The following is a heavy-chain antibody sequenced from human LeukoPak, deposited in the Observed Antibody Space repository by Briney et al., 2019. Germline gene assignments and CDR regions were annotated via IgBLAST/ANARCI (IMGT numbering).Heavy chain of an antibody. V-gene: IGHV3-23*01. Sequence: GGSLRPSCAASGFTFSNYGMNWVREAPGKGLEWVSAISGSGGGTFYADSVKGQFTISRDNSKNTMYLQMNSLRAERTAVYYCTKCLKWFGERNNYSYYTDVWGKGTTVTISS. CDR1: GFTFSNYG. CDR3: TKCLKWFGERNNYSYYTDV. J-gene: IGHJ6*03. D-gene: IGHD3-10*01. CDR2: ISGSGGGT.